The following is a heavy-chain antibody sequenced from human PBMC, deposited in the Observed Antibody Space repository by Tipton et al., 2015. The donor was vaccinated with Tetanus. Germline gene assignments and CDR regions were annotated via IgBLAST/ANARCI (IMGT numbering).Heavy chain of an antibody. V-gene: IGHV3-33*01. J-gene: IGHJ4*02. CDR1: GFTFSSYG. CDR3: ARLEGSRGRFDY. D-gene: IGHD2-15*01. Sequence: RSLRLSCAASGFTFSSYGMHWVRQAPGKGLEWVAVIWYDGSNKYYADSVKGRFTISRDNSKNTLYLQMNSLKASDTAMYYCARLEGSRGRFDYWGQGTLVTVSS. CDR2: IWYDGSNK.